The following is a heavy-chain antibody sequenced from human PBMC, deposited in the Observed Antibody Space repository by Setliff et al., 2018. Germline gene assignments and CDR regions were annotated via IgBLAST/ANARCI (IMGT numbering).Heavy chain of an antibody. V-gene: IGHV1-69*05. D-gene: IGHD3-22*01. J-gene: IGHJ4*02. CDR1: GGTFSSYA. CDR2: IIPIFGTA. Sequence: VASVKVSCKASGGTFSSYAISWVRQAPGQGLEWMGGIIPIFGTANYAQKFQGRVTMTRNTSISTAYMELSSLRSEDTALYYCARGGGVNDDNSGFYRSFDYWGQGTLVTVSS. CDR3: ARGGGVNDDNSGFYRSFDY.